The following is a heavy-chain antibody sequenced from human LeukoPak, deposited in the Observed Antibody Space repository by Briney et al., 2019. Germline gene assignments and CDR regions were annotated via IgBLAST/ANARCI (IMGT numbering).Heavy chain of an antibody. Sequence: GRSLRLSCAASGFTFSRYGMHWVRQAPGKGLEWVAVISYDGSNKYYADSVKGRFTISRDNSKNTLYLQMNSLRAEDTAVYYCCGSGYYYYGMDVWGQGTTVTVSS. CDR3: CGSGYYYYGMDV. CDR1: GFTFSRYG. D-gene: IGHD3-10*01. CDR2: ISYDGSNK. J-gene: IGHJ6*02. V-gene: IGHV3-30*03.